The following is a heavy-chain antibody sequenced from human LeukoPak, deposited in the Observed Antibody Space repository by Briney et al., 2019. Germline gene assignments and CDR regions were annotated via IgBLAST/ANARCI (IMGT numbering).Heavy chain of an antibody. V-gene: IGHV4-59*01. CDR3: ARGADGVSSNSRGWFDP. J-gene: IGHJ5*02. CDR2: IYYIGST. Sequence: PSETLSLTCTVSGGSISSYYWSWIRQPPGKGLEWIGYIYYIGSTNYNPSLKSRVTISVDTSKNQFSLKLSSVTAADTAVYYCARGADGVSSNSRGWFDPWGQGTLVTVSS. CDR1: GGSISSYY. D-gene: IGHD2-15*01.